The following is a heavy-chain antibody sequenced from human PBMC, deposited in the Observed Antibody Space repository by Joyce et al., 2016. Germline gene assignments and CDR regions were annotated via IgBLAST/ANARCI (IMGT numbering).Heavy chain of an antibody. V-gene: IGHV3-7*03. CDR3: ARGRGMGV. CDR2: INEDGSDQ. CDR1: GLTFTTCW. J-gene: IGHJ6*02. Sequence: EAQLVESGGALVQPGESGKLSCAASGLTFTTCWMCWARQAPGKGLEWVAKINEDGSDQYYVDSVRGRFTISRDNAKNSLYLQMNSLRAEDTAVYYCARGRGMGVWGQGTTVIVSS.